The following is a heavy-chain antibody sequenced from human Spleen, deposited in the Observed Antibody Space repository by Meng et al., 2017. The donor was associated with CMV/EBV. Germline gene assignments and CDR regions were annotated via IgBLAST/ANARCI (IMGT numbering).Heavy chain of an antibody. CDR3: ARETGYFSSNSCSRPPMDV. CDR2: ISSSSSTI. V-gene: IGHV3-48*04. J-gene: IGHJ6*02. D-gene: IGHD2-2*03. Sequence: GESLKISCAASGFTFSSYNMNWVRQAPGKGLEWVSYISSSSSTIYYADSVKGRFTISRDNAKNSLYLQMNSLRAEDTAVYYCARETGYFSSNSCSRPPMDVWGQGTTVTVSS. CDR1: GFTFSSYN.